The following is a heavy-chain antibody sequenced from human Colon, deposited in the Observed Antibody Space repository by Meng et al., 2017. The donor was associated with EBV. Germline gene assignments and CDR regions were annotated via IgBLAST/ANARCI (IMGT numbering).Heavy chain of an antibody. CDR1: GGSISSGDYY. Sequence: QGHRQKLGPRLWHPSPTLSFTCPVSGGSISSGDYYWSCILQPPGKGLEWIGYIYYSGSTYSNAYLKSRVTISIDRSKNQFSLKLSSVTAADTAVYYCARDRKHYGERGWFDPWGQGTLVTVSS. CDR3: ARDRKHYGERGWFDP. CDR2: IYYSGST. V-gene: IGHV4-30-4*01. D-gene: IGHD4-17*01. J-gene: IGHJ5*02.